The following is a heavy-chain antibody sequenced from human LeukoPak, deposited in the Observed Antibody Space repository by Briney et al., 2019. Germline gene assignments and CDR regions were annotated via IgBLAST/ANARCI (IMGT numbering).Heavy chain of an antibody. D-gene: IGHD2-2*01. V-gene: IGHV1-2*02. CDR3: ARGGCSSTSCYPYYYYGMDV. J-gene: IGHJ6*02. CDR1: GYTFTSYG. CDR2: INPNSGGT. Sequence: ASVKVSCKASGYTFTSYGISWVRQAPGQGLEWMGWINPNSGGTNYAQKFQGRVTMTRDTSISTAYMELSRLRSDDTAVYYCARGGCSSTSCYPYYYYGMDVWGQGTTVTVSS.